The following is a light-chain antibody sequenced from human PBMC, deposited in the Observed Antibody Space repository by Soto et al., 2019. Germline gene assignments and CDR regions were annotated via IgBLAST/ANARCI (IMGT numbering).Light chain of an antibody. J-gene: IGKJ4*01. Sequence: IQLTQSPSSLSASLGDSVTITCRASQGVSRYLSWYQQKPGRAPILLISAASTWQSGVPARFSGSGSGTDFTLSITSLQPEDFATYYCQQRNTYPVTFGGGTKVEIK. CDR2: AAS. CDR1: QGVSRY. V-gene: IGKV1-9*01. CDR3: QQRNTYPVT.